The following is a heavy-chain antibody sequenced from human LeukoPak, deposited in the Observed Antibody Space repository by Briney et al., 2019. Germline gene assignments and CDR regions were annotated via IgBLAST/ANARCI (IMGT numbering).Heavy chain of an antibody. CDR2: ISSSGSTI. D-gene: IGHD3-22*01. Sequence: PGGSLRLSCAASGFTFSSYEMNWVRQAPGKGLEWVSYISSSGSTIYYADSVKGRFTISRDNAKNSLYLQMNSLRAEDTAVYYCARLTDKEYYYDSSGLDYWGQGTLVTVSS. CDR3: ARLTDKEYYYDSSGLDY. CDR1: GFTFSSYE. J-gene: IGHJ4*02. V-gene: IGHV3-48*03.